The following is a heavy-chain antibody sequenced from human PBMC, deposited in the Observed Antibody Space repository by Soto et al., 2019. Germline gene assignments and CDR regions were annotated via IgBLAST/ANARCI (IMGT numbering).Heavy chain of an antibody. CDR2: VSAYNGNT. CDR1: GYTFTSYG. V-gene: IGHV1-18*01. Sequence: QVQLEQSGAEVKKPGPSLKLSCKASGYTFTSYGISWVRQAPGQGLEWMGRVSAYNGNTNYAPKLQRRVTLTTETSTSTDYVELRSLRSEDTAVYYCARDPNPPLAVAGTLGFDPWGQGTLVTVSS. D-gene: IGHD6-19*01. CDR3: ARDPNPPLAVAGTLGFDP. J-gene: IGHJ5*02.